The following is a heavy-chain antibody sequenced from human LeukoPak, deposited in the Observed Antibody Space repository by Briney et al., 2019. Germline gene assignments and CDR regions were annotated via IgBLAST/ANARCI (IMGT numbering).Heavy chain of an antibody. V-gene: IGHV3-7*01. J-gene: IGHJ4*02. CDR1: IYTLCTYW. D-gene: IGHD3-3*01. CDR2: IKQDGSQE. Sequence: PGVSLRLSCAASIYTLCTYWMSWVREAPGKGLEWVAHIKQDGSQEYYVDSVKGRFTISRDSAKNSLYLQMNSLRAEDTAVYYCARGVPYDSWSGPHYSDYWGQGTLVTVSS. CDR3: ARGVPYDSWSGPHYSDY.